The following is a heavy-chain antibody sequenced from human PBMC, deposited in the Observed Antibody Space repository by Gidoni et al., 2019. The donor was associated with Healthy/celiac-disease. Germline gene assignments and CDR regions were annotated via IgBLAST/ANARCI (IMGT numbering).Heavy chain of an antibody. D-gene: IGHD3-3*01. CDR3: ARVITNSMVVDY. V-gene: IGHV4-39*07. Sequence: QLQLQESGPGLVKPSETLSLTCPVSGGSISSSRYYWGWIRQPPGKGREWIGSIYYSGSTYNNPALKSRVTISVDTSKNQFSMKLSSVTAADTAVYYCARVITNSMVVDYWGQGTLVTVSS. CDR2: IYYSGST. CDR1: GGSISSSRYY. J-gene: IGHJ4*02.